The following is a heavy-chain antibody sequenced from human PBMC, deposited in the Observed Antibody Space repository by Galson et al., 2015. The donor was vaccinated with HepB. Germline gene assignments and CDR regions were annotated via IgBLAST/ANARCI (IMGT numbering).Heavy chain of an antibody. V-gene: IGHV4-4*02. D-gene: IGHD6-19*01. CDR3: AKEAVADRGWGFDH. CDR1: GSSINIPNW. J-gene: IGHJ4*02. CDR2: LYHSGIT. Sequence: SETLSLTCSVSGSSINIPNWWSWVRQPPGKGLEWIGKLYHSGITKCNPSLKSRVTISVDKSKNQFSLELTSVTAADTAVYYCAKEAVADRGWGFDHWGQGTLVTVSS.